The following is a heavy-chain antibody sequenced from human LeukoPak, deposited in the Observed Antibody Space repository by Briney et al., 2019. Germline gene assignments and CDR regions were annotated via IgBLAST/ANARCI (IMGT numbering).Heavy chain of an antibody. CDR2: IKSKSDGGTT. J-gene: IGHJ3*02. D-gene: IGHD3-22*01. V-gene: IGHV3-15*01. CDR1: GFTFSNAW. CDR3: TTDRGLYDSSGYYYFATDI. Sequence: PGGSLRLSCAASGFTFSNAWMNWVRQAPGKGLEWVGRIKSKSDGGTTDYAAPVKGRFTISRDDSKNTLFLQMNSLKTEDTAVYYCTTDRGLYDSSGYYYFATDIWGQGTMVTVSS.